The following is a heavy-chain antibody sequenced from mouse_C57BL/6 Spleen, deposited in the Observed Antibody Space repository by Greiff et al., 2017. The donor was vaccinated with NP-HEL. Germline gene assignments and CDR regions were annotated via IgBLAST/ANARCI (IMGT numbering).Heavy chain of an antibody. J-gene: IGHJ2*01. CDR2: INPNNGGT. D-gene: IGHD1-1*01. CDR1: GYTFTDYN. Sequence: EVQLQQSGPELVKPGASVKIPCKASGYTFTDYNMDWVKQSHGKSLEWIGDINPNNGGTIYNQKFKGKATLTVDKSSSTAYMELRSLTSEDTAVYYCARPSTVVAPYFDYWGQGTTLTVSS. V-gene: IGHV1-18*01. CDR3: ARPSTVVAPYFDY.